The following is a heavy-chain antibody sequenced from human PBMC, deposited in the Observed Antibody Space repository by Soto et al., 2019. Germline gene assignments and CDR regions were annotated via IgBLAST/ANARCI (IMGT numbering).Heavy chain of an antibody. CDR3: TRLQESTQYCTNGVCLFDY. CDR2: IRSKANSYAT. D-gene: IGHD2-8*01. V-gene: IGHV3-73*01. J-gene: IGHJ4*02. Sequence: GGSLRLSCAASGFTFSGSAMHWVRQASGKGLEWVGRIRSKANSYATAYAASVKGRFTISRDDSKNTAYLQMNSLKTEDTAVYYCTRLQESTQYCTNGVCLFDYWGQGTLVTVSS. CDR1: GFTFSGSA.